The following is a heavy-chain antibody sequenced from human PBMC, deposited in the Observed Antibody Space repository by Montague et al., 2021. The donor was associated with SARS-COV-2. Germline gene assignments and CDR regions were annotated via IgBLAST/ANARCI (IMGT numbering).Heavy chain of an antibody. V-gene: IGHV3-30-3*01. Sequence: SLRLSCAASGFTFSSYAMHWVRQAPGKGLEWVAVISYDGSNKYYADSVKGRFTISRDNSENTLYLQMNSLRAEDTAVYYCARELVYYGMDVWGQGTTVTVSS. CDR3: ARELVYYGMDV. CDR1: GFTFSSYA. CDR2: ISYDGSNK. J-gene: IGHJ6*02.